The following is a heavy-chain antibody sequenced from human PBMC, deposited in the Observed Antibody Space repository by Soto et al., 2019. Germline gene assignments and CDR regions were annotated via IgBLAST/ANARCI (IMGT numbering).Heavy chain of an antibody. J-gene: IGHJ4*02. CDR1: GYTFTSYD. D-gene: IGHD1-1*01. V-gene: IGHV1-8*01. CDR2: MNPNSGNT. Sequence: ASVKVSCKASGYTFTSYDINWVRQATGQGLEWMGWMNPNSGNTGYAQNFQGRVTMTRNTSISTAYMELSSLRSEDTAIYYCARGSTGTIGTFDHWGQGTLVTLSS. CDR3: ARGSTGTIGTFDH.